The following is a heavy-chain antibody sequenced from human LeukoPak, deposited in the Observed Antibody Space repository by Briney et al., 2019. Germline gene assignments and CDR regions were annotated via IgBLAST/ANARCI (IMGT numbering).Heavy chain of an antibody. J-gene: IGHJ5*02. V-gene: IGHV1-69*04. CDR2: ILPLRGIA. CDR3: ARVLSPHCSSTSCYRNWFDP. CDR1: GYTFTGYY. D-gene: IGHD2-2*02. Sequence: ASVKVSCKASGYTFTGYYMHVGQQAPGEGDELRGSILPLRGIANYAQKFQGRVTITADKSTSTAYMELSSLRSEDTAVYYCARVLSPHCSSTSCYRNWFDPWGQGTLVTVSS.